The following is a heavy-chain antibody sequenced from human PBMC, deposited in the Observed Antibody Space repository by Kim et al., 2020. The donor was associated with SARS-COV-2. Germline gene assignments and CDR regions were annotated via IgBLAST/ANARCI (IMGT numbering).Heavy chain of an antibody. D-gene: IGHD2-15*01. Sequence: GGSLRLSCAASGFTFSSYGMHWVRQAPGKGLEWVAVISYDGSNKYYADSVKGRFTISRDNSKNTLYLQMNSLRAEDMAVYYCAKDEGIVVVVAAGFFDYWGQGTLVTVSS. V-gene: IGHV3-30*18. CDR1: GFTFSSYG. CDR2: ISYDGSNK. J-gene: IGHJ4*02. CDR3: AKDEGIVVVVAAGFFDY.